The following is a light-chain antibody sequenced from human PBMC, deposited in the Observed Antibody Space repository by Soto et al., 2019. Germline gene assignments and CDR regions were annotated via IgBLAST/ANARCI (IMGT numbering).Light chain of an antibody. CDR1: QSVSSSY. J-gene: IGKJ5*01. CDR2: GAS. CDR3: QQYGSSPIT. V-gene: IGKV3-20*01. Sequence: EIVLTQSPGTLSLSPGERATLSCRASQSVSSSYLAWYQQKPGQAPRLLIYGASSRATGIPDRFSGSGSGTDFTLTISSLETEDVAVYYCQQYGSSPITFGQGTRLEIK.